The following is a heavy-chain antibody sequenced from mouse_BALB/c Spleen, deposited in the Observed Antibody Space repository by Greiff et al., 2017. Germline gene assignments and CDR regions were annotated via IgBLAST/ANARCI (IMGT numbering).Heavy chain of an antibody. Sequence: QVQLQQSGAELAKPGASVKMSCKASGYTFTSYWMHWVKQRPGQGLEWIGYINPSTGYTEYNQKFKDKATLTADKSSSTAYMQLSSLTSEDSAVYYCARLNGNYNFDYWGQGTTLTVSS. CDR3: ARLNGNYNFDY. CDR1: GYTFTSYW. CDR2: INPSTGYT. D-gene: IGHD2-1*01. V-gene: IGHV1-7*01. J-gene: IGHJ2*01.